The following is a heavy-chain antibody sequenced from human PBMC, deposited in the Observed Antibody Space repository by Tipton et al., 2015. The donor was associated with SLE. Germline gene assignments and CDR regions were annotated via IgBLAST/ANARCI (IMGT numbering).Heavy chain of an antibody. CDR1: GGSISSHY. V-gene: IGHV4-59*11. Sequence: LRLSCTVSGGSISSHYWSWIRQPPGKGLEWVGYIYCSGSTNYNPSLKSRVTISVDTSKNQFSQKLSSVTAADTAVSYCARGDSSSWYADSFDIWGQGTIVTVSS. CDR2: IYCSGST. D-gene: IGHD6-13*01. J-gene: IGHJ3*02. CDR3: ARGDSSSWYADSFDI.